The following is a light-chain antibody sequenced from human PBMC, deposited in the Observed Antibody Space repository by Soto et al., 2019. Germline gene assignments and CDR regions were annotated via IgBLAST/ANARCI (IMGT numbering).Light chain of an antibody. V-gene: IGKV1-5*01. CDR3: QQYGIYPT. CDR2: DAS. Sequence: IQMTQSPSALSASVGDRVTITCRASQTVHEYLAWYQQKPGKAPNLLIYDASTLQSGVPSRFSGSRAGTEFTLTISSLQPADFATYYCQQYGIYPTFGQGTKVDIK. CDR1: QTVHEY. J-gene: IGKJ1*01.